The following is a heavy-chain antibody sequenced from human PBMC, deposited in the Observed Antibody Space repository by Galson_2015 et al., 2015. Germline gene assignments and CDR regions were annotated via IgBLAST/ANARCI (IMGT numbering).Heavy chain of an antibody. Sequence: SVKVSCKASGYTFTSYYMHWVRQAPGQGLEWMGIINPSGGSTSYAQKFQGRVTMTRDTSTSTVYMELSSLRSEDTAVYYCARCIAVADDYYYGMDVWGQGTTVTVSS. J-gene: IGHJ6*02. CDR2: INPSGGST. D-gene: IGHD6-19*01. CDR1: GYTFTSYY. CDR3: ARCIAVADDYYYGMDV. V-gene: IGHV1-46*01.